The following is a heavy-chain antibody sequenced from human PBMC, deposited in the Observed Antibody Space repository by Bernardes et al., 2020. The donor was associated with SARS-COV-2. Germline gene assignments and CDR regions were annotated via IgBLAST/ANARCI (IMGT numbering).Heavy chain of an antibody. CDR3: AKDRVLSRHCHGGVCYSFDF. J-gene: IGHJ4*02. CDR1: EFTFSSYA. Sequence: AGSLRLSCAASEFTFSSYAVSWVRQAPGKGLEWVSSINDVGDITYNADSVKGRFTIFRNNFKSTLFLQMNSLTAEDTAVYYCAKDRVLSRHCHGGVCYSFDFWGQGALVTVAS. V-gene: IGHV3-23*01. CDR2: INDVGDIT. D-gene: IGHD2-15*01.